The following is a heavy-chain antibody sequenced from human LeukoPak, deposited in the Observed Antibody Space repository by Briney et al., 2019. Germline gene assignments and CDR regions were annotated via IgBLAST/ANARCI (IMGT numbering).Heavy chain of an antibody. V-gene: IGHV1-69*04. D-gene: IGHD3-9*01. J-gene: IGHJ3*02. CDR1: GGTFSSYA. CDR2: IIPILGIA. Sequence: GASVKVSCKASGGTFSSYAISWVRQAPGQGLEWMGRIIPILGIANYAQKFQGRVTITADKSTSTAYMELSSLRSEDTAVYYCARESDYDILTGCCYAFDIWGQGTMVTVSS. CDR3: ARESDYDILTGCCYAFDI.